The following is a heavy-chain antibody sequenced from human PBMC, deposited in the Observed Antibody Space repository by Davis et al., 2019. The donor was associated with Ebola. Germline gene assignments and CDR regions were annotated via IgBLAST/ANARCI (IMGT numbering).Heavy chain of an antibody. J-gene: IGHJ4*02. CDR2: ISPHNGNT. Sequence: AASVKVSCKASGYRFNSYGISWARQAPGQGLEWMGWISPHNGNTQYGQKFQGRVTMTKDTSTSTVYLHVSSLRSEDTALYFGARGWSIGYFDYWGQGSVVTVS. D-gene: IGHD2-8*02. CDR3: ARGWSIGYFDY. V-gene: IGHV1-18*01. CDR1: GYRFNSYG.